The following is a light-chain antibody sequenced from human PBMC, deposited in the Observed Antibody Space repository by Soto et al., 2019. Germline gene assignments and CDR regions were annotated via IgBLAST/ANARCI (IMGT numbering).Light chain of an antibody. CDR2: TLS. J-gene: IGKJ1*01. Sequence: DIVMTQTPLSLPVTPGEPASISCRSSQSLLDSDDGNTYLDWYLQKPGKSPQLLIYTLSYRASEVPDRFSGSGTGPDFALKISNVEAEYVGVYYCRQRIAFPWTFGQGTKVDIK. CDR3: RQRIAFPWT. CDR1: QSLLDSDDGNTY. V-gene: IGKV2-40*01.